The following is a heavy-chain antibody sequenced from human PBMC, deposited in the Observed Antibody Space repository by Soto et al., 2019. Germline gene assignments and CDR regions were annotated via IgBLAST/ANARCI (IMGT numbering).Heavy chain of an antibody. J-gene: IGHJ4*02. D-gene: IGHD5-12*01. CDR2: IYPGDSDT. CDR1: GYNFNTYW. CDR3: ATSTVSYVDIVSSTTRGYFDH. Sequence: PGESLKISCEGSGYNFNTYWIGWVRQVPGKGLEWMALIYPGDSDTRYSLSFEGQVTLSVDRSISTAYLQWSSLKASDTAIYYCATSTVSYVDIVSSTTRGYFDHWGQGTLVTVSS. V-gene: IGHV5-51*01.